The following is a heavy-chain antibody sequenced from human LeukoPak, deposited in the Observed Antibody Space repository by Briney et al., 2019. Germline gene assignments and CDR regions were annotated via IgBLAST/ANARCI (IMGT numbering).Heavy chain of an antibody. J-gene: IGHJ3*02. V-gene: IGHV4-39*01. CDR3: ARVLLWFGDFSVKAFDI. CDR2: IYYSGST. Sequence: SETLSLTCNVSGGPINSNIYYWAWVRQPPGKGLEGIGSIYYSGSTYYNPSLKSRITISVDTFRSQVSLKMRSVPAADTAVYYCARVLLWFGDFSVKAFDIWGQGTMVTVSS. D-gene: IGHD3-10*01. CDR1: GGPINSNIYY.